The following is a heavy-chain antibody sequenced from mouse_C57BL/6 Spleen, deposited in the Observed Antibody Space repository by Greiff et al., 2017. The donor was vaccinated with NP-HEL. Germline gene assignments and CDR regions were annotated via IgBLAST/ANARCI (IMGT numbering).Heavy chain of an antibody. D-gene: IGHD1-1*01. CDR3: ARMRDYYGSGVPFAY. Sequence: QVQLQQPGAELVRPGTSVKLSCKASGYTFTSYWMHWVKQRPGQGLEWIGVIDPSDSYTNYNQKFKGKATLTVDTSSSTAYMQLSSLTSEDSAVYYCARMRDYYGSGVPFAYWGQGTLVTVSA. CDR2: IDPSDSYT. J-gene: IGHJ3*01. V-gene: IGHV1-59*01. CDR1: GYTFTSYW.